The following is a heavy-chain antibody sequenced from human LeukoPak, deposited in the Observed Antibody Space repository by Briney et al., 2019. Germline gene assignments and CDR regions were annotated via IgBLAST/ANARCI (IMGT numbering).Heavy chain of an antibody. V-gene: IGHV6-1*01. J-gene: IGHJ5*02. Sequence: SQTLSLTCAISGDSVSSNSAAWNWIRQSPSRGLEWLGRTYYRSKWYNDYAVSVKSRITINPDTSKNQFPLQLNSVTPEDTAVYYCARSSITIFGVVENWFDPWGQGTLVTVSS. CDR2: TYYRSKWYN. CDR3: ARSSITIFGVVENWFDP. D-gene: IGHD3-3*01. CDR1: GDSVSSNSAA.